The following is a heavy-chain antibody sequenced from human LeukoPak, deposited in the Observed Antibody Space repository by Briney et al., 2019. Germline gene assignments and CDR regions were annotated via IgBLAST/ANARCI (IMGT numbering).Heavy chain of an antibody. D-gene: IGHD5-12*01. V-gene: IGHV3-53*01. CDR1: GFTVSRNY. J-gene: IGHJ4*02. Sequence: GGSLRLSCAVSGFTVSRNYMSWVRQAPGKGLERVSVIYSGGSTDYADSVKGRFTISRDNSKNTVYLQMNSLRPEDTAMYYYAREGGYVFDYWGQGTLVTVSS. CDR2: IYSGGST. CDR3: AREGGYVFDY.